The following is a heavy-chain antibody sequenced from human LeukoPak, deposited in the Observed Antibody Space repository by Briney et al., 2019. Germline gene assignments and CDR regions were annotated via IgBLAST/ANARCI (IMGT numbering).Heavy chain of an antibody. CDR1: GFTFSSYW. CDR2: INHNGST. Sequence: GSLRLSCAASGFTFSSYWMSWVRQAPGKGLEWIGEINHNGSTNYNPSLKSRVTISVDTSKNQFSLKLSSVTAADTAVYYCARGPRLGYYCSGGSCYRPNNWFDPWGQGTLVTVSS. V-gene: IGHV4-34*01. J-gene: IGHJ5*02. D-gene: IGHD2-15*01. CDR3: ARGPRLGYYCSGGSCYRPNNWFDP.